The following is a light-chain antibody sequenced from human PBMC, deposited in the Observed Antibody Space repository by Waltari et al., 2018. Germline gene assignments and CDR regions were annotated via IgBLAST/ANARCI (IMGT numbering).Light chain of an antibody. CDR1: QSISQW. CDR2: KAC. CDR3: QQYNSYSLLS. J-gene: IGKJ4*01. Sequence: DIHMTQSPSTLSASVGDRVTITCWASQSISQWLAWYQQKPGKAPKLLIYKACTLEGGVPSRFSGSGSGTDFTLTISSLQPDDFATYYCQQYNSYSLLSFGGGTKVEIK. V-gene: IGKV1-5*03.